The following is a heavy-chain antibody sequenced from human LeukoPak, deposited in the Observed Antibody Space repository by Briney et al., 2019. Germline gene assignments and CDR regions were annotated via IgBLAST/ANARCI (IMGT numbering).Heavy chain of an antibody. CDR1: GGTFSSYA. CDR3: AREIRSGYYYFDY. V-gene: IGHV1-69*13. J-gene: IGHJ4*02. D-gene: IGHD3-22*01. CDR2: IIPIFGTA. Sequence: SVKVSCKASGGTFSSYAISWVRQAPGQGLEWMGGIIPIFGTANYAQKFQGRVTITADESTSTAYMELSSLRSEDTAVYYCAREIRSGYYYFDYWGQETLVTVSS.